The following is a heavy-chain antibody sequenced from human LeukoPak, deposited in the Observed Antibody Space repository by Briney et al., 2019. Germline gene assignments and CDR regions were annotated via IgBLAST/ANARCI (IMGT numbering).Heavy chain of an antibody. J-gene: IGHJ3*02. CDR1: GGSISSYY. D-gene: IGHD3-3*01. CDR3: ARQGGYYDFWSGYLDI. Sequence: SETLSLTCTVSGGSISSYYWSWIRQPPGKGLEWIRYIYYSGSTNYNPSLKSRVTISVDTSKNQFSLKLSSVTAADTAVYFCARQGGYYDFWSGYLDIWGQGTMVTVSS. V-gene: IGHV4-59*08. CDR2: IYYSGST.